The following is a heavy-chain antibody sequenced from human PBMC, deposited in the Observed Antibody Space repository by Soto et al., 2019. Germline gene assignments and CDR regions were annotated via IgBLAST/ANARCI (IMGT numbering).Heavy chain of an antibody. D-gene: IGHD1-26*01. CDR3: SGGVGDAI. Sequence: EDQLVESGGGLVQPGGSLRLTCEVSGFSFRSDWRNWVRQAPGKGLEWVAHTNQDGSEKYYLDSVKGRFTIFRDNAKNSLYLQMNSLRAEDTAVYYCSGGVGDAIWGQGTLVTVSS. V-gene: IGHV3-7*04. CDR2: TNQDGSEK. J-gene: IGHJ4*02. CDR1: GFSFRSDW.